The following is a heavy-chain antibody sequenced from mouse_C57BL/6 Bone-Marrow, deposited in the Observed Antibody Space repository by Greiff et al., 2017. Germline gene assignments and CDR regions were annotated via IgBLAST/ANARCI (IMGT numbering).Heavy chain of an antibody. Sequence: QVQLQQPGAELVRPGTSVKLSCKASGYTFTSYWMHWVKQRPGQGLEWIGVIDPSDSYTTYNQKFKGKATLTVDTSSSTAYMQLSSLTSEDSAVYYCAREVYSNWYYAMDYWGQGTSVTVSS. V-gene: IGHV1-59*01. CDR3: AREVYSNWYYAMDY. CDR2: IDPSDSYT. CDR1: GYTFTSYW. D-gene: IGHD2-5*01. J-gene: IGHJ4*01.